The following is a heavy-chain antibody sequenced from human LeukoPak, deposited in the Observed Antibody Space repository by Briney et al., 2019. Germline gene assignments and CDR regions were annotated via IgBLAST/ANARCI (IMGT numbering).Heavy chain of an antibody. CDR3: ARAVVLRFLEWSTRRRASNWFDP. CDR1: GGSFSGYY. CDR2: INHSGST. Sequence: SSETLSLTCAVYGGSFSGYYWSWIRQPPGKGLEWIGEINHSGSTNYNPSLKSRVTISVDTSKNQFSLKLSSVTAADTAVYYCARAVVLRFLEWSTRRRASNWFDPWGQGTLVTVSS. D-gene: IGHD3-3*01. J-gene: IGHJ5*02. V-gene: IGHV4-34*01.